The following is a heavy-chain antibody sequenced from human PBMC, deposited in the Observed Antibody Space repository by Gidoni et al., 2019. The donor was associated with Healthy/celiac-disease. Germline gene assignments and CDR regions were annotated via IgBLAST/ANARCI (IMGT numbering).Heavy chain of an antibody. D-gene: IGHD2-2*01. CDR1: GFTFSSYS. V-gene: IGHV3-21*01. CDR3: ASMVVVVPAGIYYYGMDV. J-gene: IGHJ6*02. CDR2: ISSSSSYI. Sequence: EVQLVESGGGLVKPGGSLRLSCAASGFTFSSYSMNWVRQAPGKGLEWVSSISSSSSYIYYADSVKGRFTISRDNAKNSLYLQMNSLRAEDTAVYYCASMVVVVPAGIYYYGMDVWGQGTTVTVSS.